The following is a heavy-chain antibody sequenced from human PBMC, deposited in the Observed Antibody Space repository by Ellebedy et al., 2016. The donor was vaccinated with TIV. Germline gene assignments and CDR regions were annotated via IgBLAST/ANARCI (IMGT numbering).Heavy chain of an antibody. Sequence: GESLKISCAASGLTFSSHAMSWVRQAPGKGLEWVSSITESGGNTYYADSVKGRFTISRDNSKNTLYLQMNSLRAEDTAVYYCATRITTLYWGQGTLVTVSS. V-gene: IGHV3-23*01. CDR1: GLTFSSHA. D-gene: IGHD3-3*01. CDR3: ATRITTLY. J-gene: IGHJ4*02. CDR2: ITESGGNT.